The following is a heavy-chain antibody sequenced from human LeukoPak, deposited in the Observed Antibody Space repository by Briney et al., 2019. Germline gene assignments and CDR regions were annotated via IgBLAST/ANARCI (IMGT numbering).Heavy chain of an antibody. J-gene: IGHJ4*02. Sequence: SETLSLTCAVSGGSFSGYYWSWIRQPPGKGGEWIGEINHSGSANYNPSLMSRVTISLDTSKNHFSLNLSSVTAADTAVYYCARGQGTVTTHWGQGTLVTVSS. CDR1: GGSFSGYY. CDR3: ARGQGTVTTH. D-gene: IGHD4-17*01. CDR2: INHSGSA. V-gene: IGHV4-34*01.